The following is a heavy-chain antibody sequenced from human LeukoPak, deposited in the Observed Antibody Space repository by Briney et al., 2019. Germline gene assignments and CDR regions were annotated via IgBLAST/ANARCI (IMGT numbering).Heavy chain of an antibody. V-gene: IGHV1-3*01. D-gene: IGHD6-13*01. J-gene: IGHJ4*02. CDR3: ARSWTSSWSYYFDY. CDR1: GYTFTSYG. CDR2: INGGIGNT. Sequence: ASVKVSCKASGYTFTSYGISWVRQAPGQSLEWMGWINGGIGNTKYSQKFQGRVTFTRDTSASTAYMELSSLRSEDTAVYYCARSWTSSWSYYFDYWGQGTLVTVSS.